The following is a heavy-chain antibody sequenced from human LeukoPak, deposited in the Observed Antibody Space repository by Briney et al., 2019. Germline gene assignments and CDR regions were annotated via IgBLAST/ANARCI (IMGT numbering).Heavy chain of an antibody. V-gene: IGHV3-30*18. CDR1: GFTFSSYG. CDR3: AKDSSSVVVTATFDY. Sequence: GGSLRLSCAASGFTFSSYGMHWVRQAPGKGLEWVAVISYDGSNKYYADSVKGRFTISRDNSKNTLYLQMNSLRAEDTAVYYCAKDSSSVVVTATFDYWGQGTLVTVSS. D-gene: IGHD2-21*02. J-gene: IGHJ4*02. CDR2: ISYDGSNK.